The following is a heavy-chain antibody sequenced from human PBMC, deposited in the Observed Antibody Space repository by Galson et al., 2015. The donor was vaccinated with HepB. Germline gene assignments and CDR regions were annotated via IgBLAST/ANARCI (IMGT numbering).Heavy chain of an antibody. CDR2: VSGSGGTT. CDR1: GFTFDNYA. J-gene: IGHJ4*02. CDR3: ATTVRGINY. V-gene: IGHV3-23*01. D-gene: IGHD3-10*01. Sequence: SLRLSCAASGFTFDNYAMAWVRQAPGKGPEWVSVVSGSGGTTYYAASVTGRFTISRDNSKNTIYLQTDSLRADDTAVYYCATTVRGINYWGQGTLVTVSS.